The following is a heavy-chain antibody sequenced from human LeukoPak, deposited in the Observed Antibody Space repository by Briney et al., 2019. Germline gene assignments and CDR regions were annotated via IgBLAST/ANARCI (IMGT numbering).Heavy chain of an antibody. CDR1: GFTFSSYA. J-gene: IGHJ2*01. Sequence: GGSLRLSCAASGFTFSSYAMHWVRQAPGKGLEWVSSISHSSRYIYYADSMKGRFTISRDNAKTSLFLQMNALRVEDTAVYYCARSPVLEPSYWYFDLWGRGTLVTVSS. D-gene: IGHD2-8*02. CDR3: ARSPVLEPSYWYFDL. V-gene: IGHV3-21*01. CDR2: ISHSSRYI.